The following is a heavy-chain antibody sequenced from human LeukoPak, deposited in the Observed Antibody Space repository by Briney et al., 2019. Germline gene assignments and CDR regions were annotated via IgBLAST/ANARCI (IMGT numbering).Heavy chain of an antibody. Sequence: PSETLSLTCAVYGGSFSGYYWSWIRQPPGKGLEWIGEINHSGSTNYNPSLKSRVTISSDTSKNQISLRLSSVTAADTAVYYCARGTVSMYYMDVWGKGTTVTISS. CDR2: INHSGST. V-gene: IGHV4-34*01. J-gene: IGHJ6*03. D-gene: IGHD5/OR15-5a*01. CDR1: GGSFSGYY. CDR3: ARGTVSMYYMDV.